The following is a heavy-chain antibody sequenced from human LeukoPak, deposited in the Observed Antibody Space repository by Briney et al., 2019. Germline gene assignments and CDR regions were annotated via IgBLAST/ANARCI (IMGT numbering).Heavy chain of an antibody. V-gene: IGHV3-20*04. CDR1: GFTFDDYG. CDR3: ARYNTNYDYFDY. D-gene: IGHD4-4*01. CDR2: INWTGGRP. J-gene: IGHJ4*02. Sequence: GGSLRLSCAASGFTFDDYGMSWVRQAPGKGLEWVSGINWTGGRPGYEDSVKGRFTISRDNAKNSLYLQMNSLRAEDTAVYYCARYNTNYDYFDYWGQGTLVTVSS.